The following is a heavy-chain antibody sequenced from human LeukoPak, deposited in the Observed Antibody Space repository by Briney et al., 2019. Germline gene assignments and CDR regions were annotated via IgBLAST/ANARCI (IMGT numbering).Heavy chain of an antibody. V-gene: IGHV3-21*01. Sequence: GGSLRLSCAASGFTFSSYSMNWVRQAPGKGLEWVSSISSSSSYIYYADSVKGRFTISRDNAKNSLYLQMNSLRAEDTAVYYCASGSGYYQNFDYWGQGTLVTVSS. CDR2: ISSSSSYI. CDR1: GFTFSSYS. CDR3: ASGSGYYQNFDY. J-gene: IGHJ4*02. D-gene: IGHD3-22*01.